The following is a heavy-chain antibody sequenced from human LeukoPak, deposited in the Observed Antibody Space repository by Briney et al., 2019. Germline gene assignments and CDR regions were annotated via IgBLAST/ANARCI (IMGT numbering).Heavy chain of an antibody. J-gene: IGHJ3*02. Sequence: SETLSLTCTVSGGSISSYYWSWIRQPPGKGLEWIGYIYYSGSTDYNPSLKSRVTISVDTSKNQFSLKLSSVTAADTAVYYCAAYSSGWYAGGVVSDAFDIWGQGTMVTVSS. CDR3: AAYSSGWYAGGVVSDAFDI. CDR1: GGSISSYY. CDR2: IYYSGST. D-gene: IGHD6-19*01. V-gene: IGHV4-59*01.